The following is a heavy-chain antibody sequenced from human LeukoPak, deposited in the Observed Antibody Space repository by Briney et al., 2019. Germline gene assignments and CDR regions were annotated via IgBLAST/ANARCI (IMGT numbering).Heavy chain of an antibody. Sequence: GGSLRLSCAASGFTFISYSMNWVRQAPGKGLEWVSSISSSSSYIYYAESMKGRFTISRDNAKNSLYLQMNSLRAEDTAVYYCARGENNYGYYYFDYWGQGTLVTVSS. CDR2: ISSSSSYI. D-gene: IGHD5-18*01. V-gene: IGHV3-21*01. CDR3: ARGENNYGYYYFDY. CDR1: GFTFISYS. J-gene: IGHJ4*02.